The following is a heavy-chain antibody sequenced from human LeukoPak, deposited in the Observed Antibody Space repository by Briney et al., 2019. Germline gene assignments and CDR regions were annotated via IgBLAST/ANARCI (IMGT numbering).Heavy chain of an antibody. J-gene: IGHJ3*02. CDR1: GYIFTSFG. CDR2: ISAYNGNT. V-gene: IGHV1-18*01. Sequence: ASVKVSCKASGYIFTSFGISWVRQAPGQGLEWMVWISAYNGNTNYAQKVQGRVTMTTDTSTSTAYMELRSLRSDDTAVYYCARDVVTYYASGSLDAFDMWGQGTMVTVSS. D-gene: IGHD3-10*01. CDR3: ARDVVTYYASGSLDAFDM.